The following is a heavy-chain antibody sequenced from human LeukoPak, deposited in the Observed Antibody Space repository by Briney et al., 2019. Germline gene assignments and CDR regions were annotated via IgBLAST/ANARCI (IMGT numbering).Heavy chain of an antibody. V-gene: IGHV1-69*01. Sequence: SVKVSCKASGGTFSSYAISWVRQAPGQGLEWVGGIIPIFGTANYAQKFQGRVTITADESTSTAYMELSSLRSEDTAVYYCARGTRWREAAAEQYGGPYFDYWGQGTLVTVSS. J-gene: IGHJ4*02. CDR3: ARGTRWREAAAEQYGGPYFDY. D-gene: IGHD6-13*01. CDR2: IIPIFGTA. CDR1: GGTFSSYA.